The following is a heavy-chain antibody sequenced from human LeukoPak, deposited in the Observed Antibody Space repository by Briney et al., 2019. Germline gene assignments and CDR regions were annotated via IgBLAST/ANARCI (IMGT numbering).Heavy chain of an antibody. J-gene: IGHJ6*03. D-gene: IGHD4/OR15-4a*01. V-gene: IGHV4-59*01. CDR2: IYYSGST. CDR1: GGSISHYY. Sequence: KSSETLSLTCAVSGGSISHYYWSWIRQPPGKGLEWIGYIYYSGSTNYNPSLKSRVTISVDTSKNQVSLKLSSVTAADTAVYYCARSKVPTYYYYYYMDVWGKGTTVTVSS. CDR3: ARSKVPTYYYYYYMDV.